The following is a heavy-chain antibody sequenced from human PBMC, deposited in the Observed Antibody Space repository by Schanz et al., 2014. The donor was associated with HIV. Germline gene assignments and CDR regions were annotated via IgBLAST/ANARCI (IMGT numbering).Heavy chain of an antibody. CDR3: AKAKSPWTFYYYGMDV. Sequence: QVQLVQSGGTVVQPGRSLTLSCAASGFTFRNFGMHWVRQAPGKGLEWVALISYDGSNKYYADSVRGRFTLSRDNPKNTLYLQMNSLRAEDTALYYCAKAKSPWTFYYYGMDVWGQGTTVTVSS. V-gene: IGHV3-30*18. CDR2: ISYDGSNK. CDR1: GFTFRNFG. J-gene: IGHJ6*02.